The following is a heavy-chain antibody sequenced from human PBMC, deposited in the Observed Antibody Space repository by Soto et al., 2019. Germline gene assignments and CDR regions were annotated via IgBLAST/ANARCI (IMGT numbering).Heavy chain of an antibody. CDR1: GGTFSSYA. V-gene: IGHV1-69*01. Sequence: QVQLVQSGAEVKKPGSSVKVSCKASGGTFSSYAISWVRQAPGQGLEWMGGIIPIFGTANYAQKFQGRVMITPDESTSTAYMELSSLRSEDTAVYYCARDPRIEAAGQLRYYYYGMDVWGQGTTVTVSS. D-gene: IGHD6-13*01. CDR2: IIPIFGTA. CDR3: ARDPRIEAAGQLRYYYYGMDV. J-gene: IGHJ6*02.